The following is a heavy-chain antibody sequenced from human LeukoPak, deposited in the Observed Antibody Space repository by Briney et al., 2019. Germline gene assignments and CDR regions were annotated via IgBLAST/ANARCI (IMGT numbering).Heavy chain of an antibody. D-gene: IGHD5-18*01. CDR2: IYSGGST. CDR3: AGRPVDTTMIYYFDY. J-gene: IGHJ4*02. Sequence: GGSLRLSCAISGFAVSSNYMSWVRQAPGKGLEWVSVIYSGGSTYYADSVKGRFTISRDNSKNTLYLQMNSLRAEDTAVYYCAGRPVDTTMIYYFDYWGQGTLVTVSS. V-gene: IGHV3-53*01. CDR1: GFAVSSNY.